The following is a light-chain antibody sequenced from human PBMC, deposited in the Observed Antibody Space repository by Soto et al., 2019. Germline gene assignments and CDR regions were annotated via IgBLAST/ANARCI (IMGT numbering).Light chain of an antibody. V-gene: IGKV3-15*01. J-gene: IGKJ1*01. CDR2: AAS. Sequence: EIVLTQSPGTLSLSPGERATLFCRASQSVTSNLAWYPQKPGPAPRILIYAASTRATGIPARFSGRGSGTEFTLTTSRLQSEDFAVYYCQQYDNWWTFGQGTKVDIK. CDR1: QSVTSN. CDR3: QQYDNWWT.